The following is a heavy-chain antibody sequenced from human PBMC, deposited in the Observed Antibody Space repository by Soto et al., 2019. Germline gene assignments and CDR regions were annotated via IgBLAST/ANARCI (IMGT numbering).Heavy chain of an antibody. CDR2: IYPGDSDT. CDR3: ARTSAGGKYYYGIDV. CDR1: GYSFTSYW. J-gene: IGHJ6*02. Sequence: PGESLKISCKGSGYSFTSYWIGWVRQMPGKGLEWMGIIYPGDSDTRYSPSFQGQVTISADKSISTAYLQWSSLKASDTAMYYCARTSAGGKYYYGIDVWGQGTTVTVSS. V-gene: IGHV5-51*01. D-gene: IGHD6-13*01.